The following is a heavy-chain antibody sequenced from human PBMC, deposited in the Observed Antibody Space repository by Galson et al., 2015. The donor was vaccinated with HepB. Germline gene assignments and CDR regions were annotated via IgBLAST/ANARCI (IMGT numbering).Heavy chain of an antibody. J-gene: IGHJ5*02. CDR3: TRYRHTTNWPRSHWFDP. D-gene: IGHD3-16*02. Sequence: LRLSCAASGFTFADDGLTWIRQAPGKGLEWVGLIRSKTYGATTEYAASVKGRFTISRDDSKSIAYLQMNSLKIEDTALYYCTRYRHTTNWPRSHWFDPWGQGTLVSVSS. CDR1: GFTFADDG. V-gene: IGHV3-49*03. CDR2: IRSKTYGATT.